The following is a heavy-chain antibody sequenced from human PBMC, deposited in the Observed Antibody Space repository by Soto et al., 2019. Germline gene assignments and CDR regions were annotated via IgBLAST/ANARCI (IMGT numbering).Heavy chain of an antibody. CDR1: GGSISSGGYY. CDR2: IYYSGST. Sequence: SETLSLTCTVSGGSISSGGYYWSWIRQHPGKGLEWIGYIYYSGSTYYNPSLKSRVTISVDTSKNQFSLKLSSVTAADTAVYYCARSPLVGELSSYPRYYFDYWGQGTLVTVSS. D-gene: IGHD3-16*02. CDR3: ARSPLVGELSSYPRYYFDY. V-gene: IGHV4-31*03. J-gene: IGHJ4*02.